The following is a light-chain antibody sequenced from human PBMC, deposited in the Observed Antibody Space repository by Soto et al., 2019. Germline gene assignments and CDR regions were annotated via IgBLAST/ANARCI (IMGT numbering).Light chain of an antibody. V-gene: IGLV2-8*01. CDR1: SSDVGGYNY. Sequence: QSALAQPPSASGSPGQSVTISCTGTSSDVGGYNYVSWYQQHPGKAPKLMIYEVSKRPSGVPDRFSGSKSGNTASLTVSGLQAEDEAAYYCSSYAGSNIYVFGNGTKVT. CDR3: SSYAGSNIYV. J-gene: IGLJ1*01. CDR2: EVS.